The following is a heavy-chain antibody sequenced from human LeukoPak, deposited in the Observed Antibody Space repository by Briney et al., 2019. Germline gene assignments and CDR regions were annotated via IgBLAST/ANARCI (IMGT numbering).Heavy chain of an antibody. CDR1: GGSISSSGYY. CDR2: IYYSGST. D-gene: IGHD1-26*01. Sequence: SETLSLTCTASGGSISSSGYYWGWIRQPPGKGLEWIGSIYYSGSTNYNPSLKSRGTISVDTSKNQFSLKVSSVTAADTAVYYCARGQYSGSCFDNWGQGSLVTVSS. V-gene: IGHV4-39*07. J-gene: IGHJ4*02. CDR3: ARGQYSGSCFDN.